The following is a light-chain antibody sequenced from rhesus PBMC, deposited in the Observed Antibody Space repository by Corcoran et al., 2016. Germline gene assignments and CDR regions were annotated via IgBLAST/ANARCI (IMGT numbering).Light chain of an antibody. CDR1: QGISNW. CDR2: RAS. CDR3: QQQDKSPLT. Sequence: DIQMTQSPSSLSASVGDRVTITCRASQGISNWLAWYHQKPGKAPKLLINRASNLETGVPSRFSGSGSGTDFTLTISSLQPEDIATDYCQQQDKSPLTFGGGTKVELK. V-gene: IGKV1-69*01. J-gene: IGKJ4*01.